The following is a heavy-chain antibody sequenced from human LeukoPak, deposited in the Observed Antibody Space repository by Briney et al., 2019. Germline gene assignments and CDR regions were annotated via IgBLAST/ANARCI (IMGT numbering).Heavy chain of an antibody. CDR1: GFTFSSYA. D-gene: IGHD2-2*01. CDR3: ATDSFTVIVPAAKGP. J-gene: IGHJ5*02. CDR2: ISGSGGST. V-gene: IGHV3-23*01. Sequence: GGSLRLSCAASGFTFSSYAMSWVRQAPEKGLEWVSAISGSGGSTYYADSVKGRFTISRDDSQNTLYLQMNSLKTEDTAVYYCATDSFTVIVPAAKGPWGQGTLVTVSS.